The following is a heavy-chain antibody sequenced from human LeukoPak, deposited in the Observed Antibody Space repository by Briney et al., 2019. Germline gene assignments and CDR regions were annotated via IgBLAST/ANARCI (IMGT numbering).Heavy chain of an antibody. CDR3: TKASIVDAFDL. V-gene: IGHV3-9*03. CDR1: GFTFDDYA. Sequence: PGRSLRLSCAASGFTFDDYAMHWVRHAPGKGLEWVSGISWNSGSIGYADSVKGRFTISRDNAKNSLYLQMNSLRAEDMALYYCTKASIVDAFDLWGQGTMVTVSS. D-gene: IGHD1-26*01. CDR2: ISWNSGSI. J-gene: IGHJ3*01.